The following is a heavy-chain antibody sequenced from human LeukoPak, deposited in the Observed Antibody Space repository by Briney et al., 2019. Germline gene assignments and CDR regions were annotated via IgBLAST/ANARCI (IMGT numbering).Heavy chain of an antibody. CDR1: GFTFSDHY. D-gene: IGHD4-23*01. J-gene: IGHJ4*02. Sequence: GGSLRLSCAASGFTFSDHYMDWVRQAPGKGLEWVGRIRNKANSYITQYAASVKGRFTISRDDSKNSLYLQMNSLKTEDTAVYYCARVEYGGKRGYFDYWGQGTLVTVSS. CDR3: ARVEYGGKRGYFDY. V-gene: IGHV3-72*01. CDR2: IRNKANSYIT.